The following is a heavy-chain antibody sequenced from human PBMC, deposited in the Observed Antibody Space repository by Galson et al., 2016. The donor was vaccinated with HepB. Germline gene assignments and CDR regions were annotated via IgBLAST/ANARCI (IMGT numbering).Heavy chain of an antibody. CDR2: ISVAGINP. CDR1: GFKLSYNV. J-gene: IGHJ3*01. Sequence: SLRLSCAASGFKLSYNVIHWVRQAPGQGLEWLSLISVAGINPPHADSVRGRFTISRDTSKNTVYLQMDSLRVDDTAVYYCAREGYTSGRAGTFDLWGQGTVVTVSS. CDR3: AREGYTSGRAGTFDL. V-gene: IGHV3-30*03. D-gene: IGHD6-19*01.